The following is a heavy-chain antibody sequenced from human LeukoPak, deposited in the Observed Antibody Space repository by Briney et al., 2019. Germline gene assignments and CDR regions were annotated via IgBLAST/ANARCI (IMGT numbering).Heavy chain of an antibody. J-gene: IGHJ3*02. CDR2: IYYSGSP. V-gene: IGHV4-30-4*08. CDR1: GGSISSGDYY. CDR3: ARVWMATANDAFDI. Sequence: PSETLSLTCTVSGGSISSGDYYWSWIRQPPGKGLEWIGYIYYSGSPYYNPSPKSRVTISVDTSKNQFSLKLSSVTAADTAVYYCARVWMATANDAFDIWGQGTMVTVSS. D-gene: IGHD5-24*01.